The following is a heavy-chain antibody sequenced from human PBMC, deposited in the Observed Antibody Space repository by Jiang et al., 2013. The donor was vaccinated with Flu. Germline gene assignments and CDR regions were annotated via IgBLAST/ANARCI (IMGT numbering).Heavy chain of an antibody. J-gene: IGHJ4*02. CDR3: ARDWTYYDSSGYPRFDY. V-gene: IGHV3-48*02. Sequence: TISRDNAKNSLYLQMNSLRDEDTAVYYCARDWTYYDSSGYPRFDYWGQGTLVTVSS. D-gene: IGHD3-22*01.